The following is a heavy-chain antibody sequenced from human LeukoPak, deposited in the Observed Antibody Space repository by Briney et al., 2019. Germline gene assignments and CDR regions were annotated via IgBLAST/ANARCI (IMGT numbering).Heavy chain of an antibody. D-gene: IGHD3-10*01. CDR3: ARQGGVRGYYGSGSYYYDY. J-gene: IGHJ4*02. CDR1: GGSLSTYY. CDR2: IRNSGNT. V-gene: IGHV4-59*01. Sequence: SETLSLTCTASGGSLSTYYWTWIRQSPGKGLEGIGYIRNSGNTIYSPSLNSRVTISVDTSKNQFSLKLRSMTAADTAVYYCARQGGVRGYYGSGSYYYDYWGRGTLVTVSS.